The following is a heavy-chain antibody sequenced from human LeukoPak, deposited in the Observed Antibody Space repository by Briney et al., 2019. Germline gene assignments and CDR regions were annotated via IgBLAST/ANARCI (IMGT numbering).Heavy chain of an antibody. Sequence: ASVKVSCKVSGYTLTELSMHWVRQAPGKGLEWMGGFDPEDGETIYAQKFQGRVTMTEDTSTDTAYMELSSLRSEDTAVYYCATAGGRSSSWLFDYWGQGTLVTVPS. V-gene: IGHV1-24*01. J-gene: IGHJ4*02. D-gene: IGHD6-13*01. CDR3: ATAGGRSSSWLFDY. CDR1: GYTLTELS. CDR2: FDPEDGET.